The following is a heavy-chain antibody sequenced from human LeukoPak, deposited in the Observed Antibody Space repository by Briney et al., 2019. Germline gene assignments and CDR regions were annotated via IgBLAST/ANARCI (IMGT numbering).Heavy chain of an antibody. J-gene: IGHJ5*02. CDR3: ARGHSFRGGYVSRWLDP. CDR1: GYTFTIFH. V-gene: IGHV1-46*01. D-gene: IGHD3-10*01. Sequence: ASVKVSSTTSGYTFTIFHMHWVRQAPGHGREWMGMIDPSGGSTTYTQNFQGRVTITRDTSTNTFYMELSSLRFDAPAIYFCARGHSFRGGYVSRWLDPWGQGTLVTVSS. CDR2: IDPSGGST.